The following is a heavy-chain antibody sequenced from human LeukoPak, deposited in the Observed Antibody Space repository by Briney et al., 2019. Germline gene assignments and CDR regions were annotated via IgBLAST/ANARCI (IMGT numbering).Heavy chain of an antibody. CDR1: GFTFSSYS. V-gene: IGHV3-48*04. CDR3: ARETTVTNRANYYYYYMDV. CDR2: ISSSGSTI. Sequence: GGSLRLSCAACGFTFSSYSMNWVRQAPGKGLEWVSYISSSGSTIYYADSVKGRFTISRDNAKNSLYLQMNSLRAEDTAVYYCARETTVTNRANYYYYYMDVWGKGTTVTISS. D-gene: IGHD4-17*01. J-gene: IGHJ6*03.